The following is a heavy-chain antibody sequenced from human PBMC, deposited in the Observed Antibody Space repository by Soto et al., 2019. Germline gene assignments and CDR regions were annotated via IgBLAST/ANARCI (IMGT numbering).Heavy chain of an antibody. Sequence: EVQLLESGGALVQPGGSLRLSCAASGFTFGSFAMSWVGQAPGKGLDWVSGISASGGTASYADSVKGRFTISRDSSKNTLYLQMNSLRAEDTALYYCAKSSGDYYYYYGMDVWGQGTAVTVSS. CDR2: ISASGGTA. D-gene: IGHD3-10*01. CDR3: AKSSGDYYYYYGMDV. CDR1: GFTFGSFA. V-gene: IGHV3-23*01. J-gene: IGHJ6*02.